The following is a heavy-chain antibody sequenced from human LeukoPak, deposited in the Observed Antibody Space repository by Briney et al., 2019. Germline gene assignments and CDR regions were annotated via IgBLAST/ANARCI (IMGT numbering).Heavy chain of an antibody. D-gene: IGHD6-13*01. CDR3: ARVGGAAAGRGRGYYYYYMDV. CDR1: GYTFTSYD. CDR2: MNPNSGNT. J-gene: IGHJ6*03. V-gene: IGHV1-8*03. Sequence: ASVKVSCKASGYTFTSYDINWVRQATGQGLEWMGWMNPNSGNTGYAQKFQGRVTITRNTSISTAYMELSSLRSEDTAVYYCARVGGAAAGRGRGYYYYYMDVWGKGPRSPSP.